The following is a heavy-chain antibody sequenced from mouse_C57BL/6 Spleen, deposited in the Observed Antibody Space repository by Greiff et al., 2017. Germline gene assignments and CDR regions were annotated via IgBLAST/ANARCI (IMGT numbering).Heavy chain of an antibody. CDR1: GYAFTNYL. D-gene: IGHD1-1*01. Sequence: QVQLQQSGAELVRPGTSVKVSCKASGYAFTNYLIEWVKQRPGQGLEWIGVINPGSGGTNYNEKFKGKATLTADQSPSTAYMQLRSLTSEDSAVSFCAREATVVATDYWGQGTTLTVSS. CDR2: INPGSGGT. J-gene: IGHJ2*01. V-gene: IGHV1-54*01. CDR3: AREATVVATDY.